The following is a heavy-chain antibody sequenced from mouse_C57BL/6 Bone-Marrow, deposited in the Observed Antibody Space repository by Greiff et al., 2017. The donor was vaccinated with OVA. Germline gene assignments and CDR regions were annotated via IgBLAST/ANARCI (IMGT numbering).Heavy chain of an antibody. D-gene: IGHD1-1*01. J-gene: IGHJ2*01. CDR3: ARQRYYGSSRTGTGDY. V-gene: IGHV5-17*01. Sequence: EVKLMESGGGLVKPGGSLKLSCAASGFTFSDYGMHWVRQAPEKGLEWVAYISSGSSTIYYADTVKGRFTISRDNAKNTLFLQMTSLRSEDTAMYYCARQRYYGSSRTGTGDYWGQGTTLTVSS. CDR2: ISSGSSTI. CDR1: GFTFSDYG.